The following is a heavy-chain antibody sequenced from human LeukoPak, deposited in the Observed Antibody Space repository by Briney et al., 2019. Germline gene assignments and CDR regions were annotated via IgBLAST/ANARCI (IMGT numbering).Heavy chain of an antibody. CDR2: IYYSGRT. CDR1: GGSLNTSSYY. CDR3: ARFTPQGYGWGGYNRFDP. D-gene: IGHD3-16*01. J-gene: IGHJ5*02. Sequence: SETLSLTCTVSGGSLNTSSYYWGWVRQPPGKGLAWIGSIYYSGRTFYNPSLKSRVTISLDTSKNQFSLNLTSVTAADTAVYYCARFTPQGYGWGGYNRFDPWGQGTLVTVSS. V-gene: IGHV4-39*07.